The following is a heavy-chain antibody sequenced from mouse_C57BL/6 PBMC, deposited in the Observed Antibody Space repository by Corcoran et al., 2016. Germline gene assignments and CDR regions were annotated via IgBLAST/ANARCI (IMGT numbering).Heavy chain of an antibody. J-gene: IGHJ2*01. CDR1: GYTFTDYY. V-gene: IGHV1-26*01. CDR3: ARENWDGVYFDY. D-gene: IGHD4-1*01. Sequence: EVHLQQSGPELVKPGASVKISCKASGYTFTDYYMNWVKQSHGKSLEWIGDINPNNGGTSYNQKFKGKATLTVDKSSSTAYMELRSLTSEDSAVYYCARENWDGVYFDYWGQGTTLTVSS. CDR2: INPNNGGT.